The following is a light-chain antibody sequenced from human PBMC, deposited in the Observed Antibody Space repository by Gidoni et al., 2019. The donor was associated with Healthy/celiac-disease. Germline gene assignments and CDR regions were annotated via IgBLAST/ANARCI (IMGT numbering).Light chain of an antibody. J-gene: IGKJ1*01. CDR3: QQYYSTPPT. CDR1: QSVLYSSNNKNY. V-gene: IGKV4-1*01. CDR2: WAS. Sequence: DIVMTQSPDSLAVSLGERATINCKSSQSVLYSSNNKNYVAWYQQKPGQPPKLLIYWASTRKSGVPDRCSGSGSGTDFTLTISSLQAEDVAVYYCQQYYSTPPTFGQGTKVEI.